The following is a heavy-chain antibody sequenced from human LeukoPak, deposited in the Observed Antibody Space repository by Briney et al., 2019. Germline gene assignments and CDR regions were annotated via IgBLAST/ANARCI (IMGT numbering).Heavy chain of an antibody. CDR2: IGGTGDRT. CDR3: AKDPVVYHGGSGWHYFDY. D-gene: IGHD6-19*01. CDR1: RFTFSSYA. Sequence: PGGSLRLSCAASRFTFSSYAISWVRQAPGRGLEWVSTIGGTGDRTYYADSVKGRFTISRDNSMDTLFLQMNSLKAEDTAVYYCAKDPVVYHGGSGWHYFDYWGQGILVTVSS. J-gene: IGHJ4*02. V-gene: IGHV3-23*01.